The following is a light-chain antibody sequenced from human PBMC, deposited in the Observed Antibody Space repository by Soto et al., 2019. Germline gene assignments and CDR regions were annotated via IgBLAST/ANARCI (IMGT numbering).Light chain of an antibody. Sequence: QAVVTQPSSVTGSPGQSITISCTGTSSDVGGYNHVSWYQQSPGTAPKLIIYEVTNRPSGVSDRFSGSKSGNTASLTISGLQPDDEADYYCSSYTIRRSWVFGGGTKLTVL. CDR1: SSDVGGYNH. CDR3: SSYTIRRSWV. CDR2: EVT. V-gene: IGLV2-14*01. J-gene: IGLJ3*02.